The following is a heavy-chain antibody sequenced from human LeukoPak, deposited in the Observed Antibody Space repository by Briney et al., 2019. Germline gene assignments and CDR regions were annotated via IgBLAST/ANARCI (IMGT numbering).Heavy chain of an antibody. CDR2: IYYSGST. CDR1: GGSISSYY. Sequence: PSETLSLTCTVSGGSISSYYWSWIRQPPGKGLEWIGYIYYSGSTNYNPSLKSRVTISVDTSKNQFSLKLSSVTAADTAVYYCARDYPGGSYYYYYMDVXXKGTTVTVS. V-gene: IGHV4-59*01. CDR3: ARDYPGGSYYYYYMDV. D-gene: IGHD1-26*01. J-gene: IGHJ6*03.